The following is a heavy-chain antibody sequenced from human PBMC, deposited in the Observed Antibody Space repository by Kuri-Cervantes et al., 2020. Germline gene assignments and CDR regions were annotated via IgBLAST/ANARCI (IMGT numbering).Heavy chain of an antibody. J-gene: IGHJ4*02. CDR3: ARRYLDGGADY. V-gene: IGHV1-2*04. CDR2: INPNSGGA. Sequence: ASVKVSRKASGYTFTGYYMHWVRQAPGQGLEWMGWINPNSGGANYAQKFQGWVTMTRDTSISTAYMELSRLRSDDTAVYYCARRYLDGGADYWGQGTLVTVSS. CDR1: GYTFTGYY. D-gene: IGHD3/OR15-3a*01.